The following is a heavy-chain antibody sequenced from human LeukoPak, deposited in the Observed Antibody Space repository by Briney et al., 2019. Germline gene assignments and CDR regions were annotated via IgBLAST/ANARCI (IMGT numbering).Heavy chain of an antibody. CDR3: AKVLGYYDSSGYYQEGGFDY. D-gene: IGHD3-22*01. Sequence: SGGSLRLACAASGFTFSSYAMHWVRQAPGKGLEWVAIISYDGSDKYYADSVKGRFTISRDNSKNSLYLQMNSLRTEDTALYYCAKVLGYYDSSGYYQEGGFDYWGQGTLVTVSS. CDR1: GFTFSSYA. CDR2: ISYDGSDK. J-gene: IGHJ4*02. V-gene: IGHV3-30-3*01.